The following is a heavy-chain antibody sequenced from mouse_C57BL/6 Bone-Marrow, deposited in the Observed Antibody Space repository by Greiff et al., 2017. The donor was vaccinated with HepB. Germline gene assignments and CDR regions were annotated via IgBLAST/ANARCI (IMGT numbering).Heavy chain of an antibody. Sequence: QVQLKQSGPELVKPGASVKISCKASGYAFSSSWMNWVKQRPGKGLEWIGRIYPGDGDTNYNGKFKGKATLTADKSSSTAYMQLSSLTSEDSAVYFCARGAYYGSTFAYWGQGTLVTVSA. CDR3: ARGAYYGSTFAY. J-gene: IGHJ3*01. CDR1: GYAFSSSW. V-gene: IGHV1-82*01. CDR2: IYPGDGDT. D-gene: IGHD1-1*01.